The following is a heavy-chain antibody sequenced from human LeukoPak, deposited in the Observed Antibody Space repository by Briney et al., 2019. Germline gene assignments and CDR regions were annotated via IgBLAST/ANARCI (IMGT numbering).Heavy chain of an antibody. Sequence: ASVKVSCKASGYTFTSYAMNWVRQAPGQGLEWMGWINTNTGNPTYAQGFTGRFVFSLDTSVSTAYLQISSLKAEDTAVYYCARVARGDAYYYYMDVWGKGTTVTVSS. J-gene: IGHJ6*03. CDR2: INTNTGNP. V-gene: IGHV7-4-1*02. CDR3: ARVARGDAYYYYMDV. D-gene: IGHD3-10*01. CDR1: GYTFTSYA.